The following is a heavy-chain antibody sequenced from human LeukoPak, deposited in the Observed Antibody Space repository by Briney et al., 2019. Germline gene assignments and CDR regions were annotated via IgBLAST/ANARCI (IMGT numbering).Heavy chain of an antibody. CDR1: GGSISSSY. J-gene: IGHJ4*02. CDR3: AREGRFPPEVLPRYFDY. Sequence: SETLSLTCTVSGGSISSSYWSWIRQPAGKGLEWIGRFYTSGITNYNPSLKSRVAISLDTSKNQFSLKLSSVTAADTAVYYCAREGRFPPEVLPRYFDYWGQGTLVTVSS. D-gene: IGHD1-26*01. CDR2: FYTSGIT. V-gene: IGHV4-4*07.